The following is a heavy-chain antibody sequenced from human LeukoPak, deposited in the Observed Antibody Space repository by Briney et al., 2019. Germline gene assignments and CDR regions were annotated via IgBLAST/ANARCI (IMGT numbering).Heavy chain of an antibody. Sequence: GASVKVSCKASGYTFTTYGISWVRQAPGHGLEWMGWISSYNGNTSYAEKLQGRITMTKDTSTSTAYLELRSLRSDDTAVYYCARIPCSSSSCTYSGRRRVRGGSLDPWGQGTLVTVSS. D-gene: IGHD2-2*01. J-gene: IGHJ5*02. CDR1: GYTFTTYG. CDR2: ISSYNGNT. CDR3: ARIPCSSSSCTYSGRRRVRGGSLDP. V-gene: IGHV1-18*01.